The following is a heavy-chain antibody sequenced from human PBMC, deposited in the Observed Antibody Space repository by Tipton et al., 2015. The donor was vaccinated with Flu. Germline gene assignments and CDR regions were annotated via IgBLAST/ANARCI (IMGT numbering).Heavy chain of an antibody. D-gene: IGHD3-10*01. J-gene: IGHJ4*02. V-gene: IGHV4-34*01. CDR2: IHHSGST. CDR1: GGSFTDYY. Sequence: LRLSCAVYGGSFTDYYWSWIRQPPGKGLEWIGEIHHSGSTKYNPSLKSRATISVDTSRNQFSLNLKSVTAADTAVYYCARDRGWPAALDYWSQGILVTVSS. CDR3: ARDRGWPAALDY.